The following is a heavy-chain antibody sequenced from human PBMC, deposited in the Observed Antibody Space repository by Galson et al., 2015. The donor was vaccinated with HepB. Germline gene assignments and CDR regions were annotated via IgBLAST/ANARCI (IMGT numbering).Heavy chain of an antibody. V-gene: IGHV3-48*01. CDR1: GFTFSSYS. Sequence: SLRLSCAASGFTFSSYSMNWVHQAPGKGLEWVSYISSSSTIYYADSVKGRLTISRDNSKNTLYLQMNSLRAEDTAVYYCARDGYSSSWYVRYFDLWGRGTLVTVSS. D-gene: IGHD6-13*01. CDR2: ISSSSTI. J-gene: IGHJ2*01. CDR3: ARDGYSSSWYVRYFDL.